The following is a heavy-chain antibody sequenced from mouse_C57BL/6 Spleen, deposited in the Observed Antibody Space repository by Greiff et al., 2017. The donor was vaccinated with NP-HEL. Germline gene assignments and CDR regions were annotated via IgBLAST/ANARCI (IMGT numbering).Heavy chain of an antibody. CDR3: ARMGDGYDGYAMDY. J-gene: IGHJ4*01. Sequence: QVHVKQSGAELVKPGASVKISCKASGYAFSSYWMNWVKQRPGKGLEWIGQIYPGDGDTNYNGKFKGKATLTADKSSSTAYMQLSSLTSEDSAVYFCARMGDGYDGYAMDYWGQGTSVTVSS. V-gene: IGHV1-80*01. CDR2: IYPGDGDT. CDR1: GYAFSSYW. D-gene: IGHD2-2*01.